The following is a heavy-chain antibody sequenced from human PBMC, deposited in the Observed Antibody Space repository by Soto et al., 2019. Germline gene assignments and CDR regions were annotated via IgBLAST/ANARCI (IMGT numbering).Heavy chain of an antibody. CDR3: ARFSLAGSAFDY. Sequence: QLQLQESGPGLVKPSETLSLTCTVSGGSISSSSYYWGWIRQPPGKGLEWIGSIYYSGSTYYNPSLKSRVTISVDTSKNQFSLKLSSVTAADTAVYYCARFSLAGSAFDYWGQGTLVTVSS. V-gene: IGHV4-39*01. J-gene: IGHJ4*02. D-gene: IGHD3-10*01. CDR2: IYYSGST. CDR1: GGSISSSSYY.